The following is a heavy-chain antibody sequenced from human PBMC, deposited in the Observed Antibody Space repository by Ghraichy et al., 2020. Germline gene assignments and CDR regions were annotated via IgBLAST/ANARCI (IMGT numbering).Heavy chain of an antibody. Sequence: GGSLRLSCAASGFTFSSYAMSWVRQAPGKGLEWVSIISGSGGSTYYADSVKGRFAISRDNSKNTLYLQMNSLRAEDRAVYYCAKLPAYYYDSSGYYFFDYWGQGTLVTVSS. CDR1: GFTFSSYA. CDR2: ISGSGGST. CDR3: AKLPAYYYDSSGYYFFDY. J-gene: IGHJ4*02. D-gene: IGHD3-22*01. V-gene: IGHV3-23*01.